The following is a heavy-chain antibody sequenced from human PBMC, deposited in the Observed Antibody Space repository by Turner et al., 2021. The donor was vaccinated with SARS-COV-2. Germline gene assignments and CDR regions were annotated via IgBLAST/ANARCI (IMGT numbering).Heavy chain of an antibody. Sequence: QVQLVQSGAEVKKPGSSVKVSCKASGGTFSSYAISWVRQAPGQGLEWMGRIIPILDIANYAQKFQGRVTITADKSTSTAYMELSSLRSEDTAVYYCARPTSCGGDCYYFDLWGRGTLVTVSS. CDR1: GGTFSSYA. D-gene: IGHD2-21*02. J-gene: IGHJ2*01. CDR3: ARPTSCGGDCYYFDL. V-gene: IGHV1-69*04. CDR2: IIPILDIA.